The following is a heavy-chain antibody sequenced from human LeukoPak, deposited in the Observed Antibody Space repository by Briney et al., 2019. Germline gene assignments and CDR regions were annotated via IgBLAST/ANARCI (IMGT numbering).Heavy chain of an antibody. D-gene: IGHD2-15*01. CDR1: GFTFSTYG. CDR2: ISGSGADT. J-gene: IGHJ4*02. CDR3: AKELRRSPTYYFDY. V-gene: IGHV3-23*01. Sequence: GGSLRLSCAASGFTFSTYGMHWVRQAPGKGLEWVSAISGSGADTYYADPVKGRFTISRDNSKNTLYLQMNSLRAEDTAIYFCAKELRRSPTYYFDYWGQGTLVTVSS.